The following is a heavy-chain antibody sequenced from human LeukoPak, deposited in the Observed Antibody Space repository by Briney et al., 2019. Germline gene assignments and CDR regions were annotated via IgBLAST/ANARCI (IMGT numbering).Heavy chain of an antibody. CDR3: ARANGMDV. J-gene: IGHJ6*02. V-gene: IGHV3-48*02. Sequence: GGSLSLPCTASGFTFSSYNMNWVRQARGKGLEWVSYISSSSSTIYYADSVKGRFTMSRDNAKNSLYLQMSSLRDEDTAVYYCARANGMDVWGQGTTVTVSS. CDR2: ISSSSSTI. CDR1: GFTFSSYN.